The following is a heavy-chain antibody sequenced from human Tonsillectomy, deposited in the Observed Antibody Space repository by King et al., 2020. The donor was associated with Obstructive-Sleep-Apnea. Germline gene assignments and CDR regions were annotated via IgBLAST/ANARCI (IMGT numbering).Heavy chain of an antibody. CDR2: IYYSGST. CDR1: GGSISSYY. V-gene: IGHV4-59*01. D-gene: IGHD1-26*01. Sequence: VQLQESGPGLVKPSETLSLTCTVSGGSISSYYWSWIRQPPGKGLEWIGYIYYSGSTNYNPSLKSRVTISVDTSKNQFSLKLSSVTAADTAVYYCASSSGGPQWELLVWGQGTLVTISS. CDR3: ASSSGGPQWELLV. J-gene: IGHJ4*02.